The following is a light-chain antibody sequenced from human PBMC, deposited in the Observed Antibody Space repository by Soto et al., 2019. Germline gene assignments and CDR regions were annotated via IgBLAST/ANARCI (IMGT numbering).Light chain of an antibody. J-gene: IGKJ3*01. Sequence: ELGIKQSPATLSVSQGARSPLSGRASQSVSSNLAWYQQKPGQAHRLLIYGASSRATGIPDRFSGSGSGTAFTPPISSLEPEDFAVYYCQQYGSSPLFPVGPVTKVDNK. V-gene: IGKV3-20*01. CDR2: GAS. CDR3: QQYGSSPLFP. CDR1: QSVSSN.